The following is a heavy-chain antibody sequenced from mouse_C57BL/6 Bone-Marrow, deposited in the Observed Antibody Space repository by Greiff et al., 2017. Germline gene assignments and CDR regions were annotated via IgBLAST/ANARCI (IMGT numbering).Heavy chain of an antibody. D-gene: IGHD1-1*01. Sequence: VKLMESGPGLVAPSQSLSITCTVSGFSLTSYGVHWVRQPPGKGLEWLVVIWSDGSTTYNSALKSRLSISKDNSKSQVFLKMNSLQTDDTAMYYCARQENYYGSSPVDYWGQGTSVTVSS. CDR1: GFSLTSYG. CDR2: IWSDGST. V-gene: IGHV2-6-1*01. CDR3: ARQENYYGSSPVDY. J-gene: IGHJ4*01.